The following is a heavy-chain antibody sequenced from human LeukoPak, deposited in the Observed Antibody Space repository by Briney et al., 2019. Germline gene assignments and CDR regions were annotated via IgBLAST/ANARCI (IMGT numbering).Heavy chain of an antibody. V-gene: IGHV4-38-2*02. CDR3: ARDLSRLYSGSYFDY. CDR2: IYHSGST. D-gene: IGHD1-26*01. CDR1: GYSISSGYY. J-gene: IGHJ4*02. Sequence: TSETLSLTCAVSGYSISSGYYWGWIRQPPGKGLEWIGSIYHSGSTYYNPSLKSRVTISVDTSKNQFSLKLSSVTAADTAVYYCARDLSRLYSGSYFDYWGQGTLVTVSS.